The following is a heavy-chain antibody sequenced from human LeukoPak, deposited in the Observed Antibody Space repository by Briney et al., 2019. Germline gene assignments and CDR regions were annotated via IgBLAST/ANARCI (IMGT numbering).Heavy chain of an antibody. J-gene: IGHJ4*02. V-gene: IGHV1-69*05. Sequence: ASVKVSCKASGYTFTSYGISWVRQAPGQGLEWMGGIIPIFGTANYAQKFQGRVTITTDESTSTAYMKLSSLRSEDTAVYYCASRVLGGWLQLDYWGQGTLVTVSS. CDR1: GYTFTSYG. CDR3: ASRVLGGWLQLDY. D-gene: IGHD5-24*01. CDR2: IIPIFGTA.